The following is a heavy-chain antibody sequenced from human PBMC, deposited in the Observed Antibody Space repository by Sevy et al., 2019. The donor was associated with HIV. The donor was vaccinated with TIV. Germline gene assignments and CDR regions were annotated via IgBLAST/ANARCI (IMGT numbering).Heavy chain of an antibody. J-gene: IGHJ3*02. Sequence: SETLSLTCTVSGDSISDYYWSWIRQPPGKGLEWIGYFYYGSGTTNYNPSLKSRVTISIDTSKNQFSLKVSSVTAADTAVYYSARQGASATTLYAFRIWGQGTMVTVSS. CDR2: FYYGSGTT. CDR3: ARQGASATTLYAFRI. D-gene: IGHD1-1*01. V-gene: IGHV4-59*08. CDR1: GDSISDYY.